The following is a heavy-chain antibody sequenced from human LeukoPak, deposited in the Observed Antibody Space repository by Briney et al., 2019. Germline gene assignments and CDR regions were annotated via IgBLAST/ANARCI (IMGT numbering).Heavy chain of an antibody. Sequence: PSETLSLTCAVYGGSFSGYYWSWIRQPPGKGLEWIGEINHSGSTNYNPSLKSRVTISVDTSKNQFSLKLSSVTAADTAVYYCANGDYGAFDIWGQGTMVTVSS. V-gene: IGHV4-34*01. CDR3: ANGDYGAFDI. CDR2: INHSGST. CDR1: GGSFSGYY. J-gene: IGHJ3*02. D-gene: IGHD4-17*01.